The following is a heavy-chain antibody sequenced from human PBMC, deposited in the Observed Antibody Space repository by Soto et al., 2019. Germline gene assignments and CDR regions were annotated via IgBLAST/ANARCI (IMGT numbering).Heavy chain of an antibody. CDR3: ARRVITMVRGVILRKNNWFDX. V-gene: IGHV4-39*01. CDR1: GGSISSSSYY. Sequence: SETLSLTCTVPGGSISSSSYYWGWIRQPPGKGLEWIGSIYYSGSTYYNPSLKSRVTISVDTSKNQFSLKLSSVTAADTAVYYCARRVITMVRGVILRKNNWFDXWGQGTLVTVSS. J-gene: IGHJ5*02. CDR2: IYYSGST. D-gene: IGHD3-10*01.